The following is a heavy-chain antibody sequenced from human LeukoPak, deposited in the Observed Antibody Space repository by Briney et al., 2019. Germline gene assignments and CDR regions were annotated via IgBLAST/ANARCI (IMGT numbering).Heavy chain of an antibody. CDR2: IIPIFGTA. CDR3: AGDYCSSTSCSFINWFDP. CDR1: GGTFSSYA. J-gene: IGHJ5*02. V-gene: IGHV1-69*05. D-gene: IGHD2-2*01. Sequence: SVKVSCKASGGTFSSYAISWVRQAPGQGLEWMGGIIPIFGTANYAQKFQGRVTITTDESTSTAYMELSSLRSEDTAVYYCAGDYCSSTSCSFINWFDPWGQGTLVTVSS.